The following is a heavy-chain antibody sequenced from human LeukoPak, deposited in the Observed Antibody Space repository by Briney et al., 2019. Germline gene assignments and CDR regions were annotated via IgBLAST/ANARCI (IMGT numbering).Heavy chain of an antibody. CDR1: GGSISNHY. Sequence: SETLSLTCTVSGGSISNHYWNWIRHPPGKGLGWIGYAYNSGSTTYNPSLKSRVTISVDTSKNQFSLKLRSVTAADTAVYYCARVYGYGYYYMDVWGKGTTVTVSS. J-gene: IGHJ6*03. CDR2: AYNSGST. V-gene: IGHV4-59*11. CDR3: ARVYGYGYYYMDV. D-gene: IGHD5-18*01.